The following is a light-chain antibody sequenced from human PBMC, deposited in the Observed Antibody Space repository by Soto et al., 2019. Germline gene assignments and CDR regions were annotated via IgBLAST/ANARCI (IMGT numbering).Light chain of an antibody. V-gene: IGLV2-14*01. J-gene: IGLJ2*01. CDR3: RSYTSSSTVV. CDR2: EVS. CDR1: ISDVAGYKY. Sequence: QCSLTQPASVSGSPGQSITISCTGTISDVAGYKYVSWYQQHRGKAPKLMIYEVSNRPSGVSNRFSGSKSGNTASLTISGLQAEDEADYYCRSYTSSSTVVFGGGTKVTVL.